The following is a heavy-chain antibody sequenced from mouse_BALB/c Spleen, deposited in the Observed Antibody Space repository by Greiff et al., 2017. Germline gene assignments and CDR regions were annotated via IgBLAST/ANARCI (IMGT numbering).Heavy chain of an antibody. D-gene: IGHD1-1*01. CDR1: GFTFSSYA. J-gene: IGHJ3*01. V-gene: IGHV5-6-5*01. CDR3: ARDHYGSSSGFAY. CDR2: ISSGGST. Sequence: EVKLMESGGGLVKPGGSLKLSCAASGFTFSSYAMSWVRQTPEKRLEWVASISSGGSTYYPDSVKGRFTISRDNARNILYLQMSSLRSEDTAMYYCARDHYGSSSGFAYWGQGTLVTVSA.